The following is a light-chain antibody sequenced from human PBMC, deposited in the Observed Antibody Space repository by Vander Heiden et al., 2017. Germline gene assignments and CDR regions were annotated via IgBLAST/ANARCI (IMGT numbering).Light chain of an antibody. J-gene: IGKJ3*01. V-gene: IGKV1-8*01. CDR3: QQYYSYPLT. Sequence: IRITQSPPSFLAATGDRGTITCWASHGSSSYLAWYQQKPGKAPTLLIYAASTWQSGVPSRFSGSGSGTDFTLTISCLQSEDFATYYCQQYYSYPLTFGPGTKVDIK. CDR2: AAS. CDR1: HGSSSY.